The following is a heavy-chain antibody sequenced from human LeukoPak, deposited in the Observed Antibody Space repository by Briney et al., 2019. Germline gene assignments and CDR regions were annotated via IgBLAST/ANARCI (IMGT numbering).Heavy chain of an antibody. V-gene: IGHV3-74*01. CDR3: ARGSTSGWPDYFDY. Sequence: PGGSPRLSCAASGFTLSSYWMHWVRQAPGKGLVWVSRINGDGSSTPYANSVKGRFTISRDNAKNTLYLQMHSLRADDTAVYYCARGSTSGWPDYFDYWGQGSVVTVSS. J-gene: IGHJ4*02. CDR2: INGDGSST. D-gene: IGHD6-19*01. CDR1: GFTLSSYW.